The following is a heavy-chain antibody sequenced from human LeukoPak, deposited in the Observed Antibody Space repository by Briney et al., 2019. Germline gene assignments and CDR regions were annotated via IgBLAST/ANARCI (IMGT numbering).Heavy chain of an antibody. Sequence: GESLKISCKGSGYSFTSYWIGWVRQMPGKGPECMGIIYPGDSDTRYSPSFQGQVTISADKSISTAYLQWSSLKASDTAMYYCARHDGSPGTYYYYGMDVWGQGTTVTVSS. CDR2: IYPGDSDT. CDR3: ARHDGSPGTYYYYGMDV. CDR1: GYSFTSYW. D-gene: IGHD5-24*01. J-gene: IGHJ6*02. V-gene: IGHV5-51*01.